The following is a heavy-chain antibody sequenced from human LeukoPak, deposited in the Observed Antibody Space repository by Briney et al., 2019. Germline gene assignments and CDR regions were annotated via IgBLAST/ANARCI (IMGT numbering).Heavy chain of an antibody. Sequence: SETLSLTCAVSGGSISSGGYSWSWIRQPPGTGLEWIGYIYHSGSTYYNPSLKSRVTISVDRSKNQFSLKLSSVTAADTAVYYCARGYYYDSSGQNWFDPWGQGTLVTVSS. CDR1: GGSISSGGYS. CDR2: IYHSGST. CDR3: ARGYYYDSSGQNWFDP. V-gene: IGHV4-30-2*01. D-gene: IGHD3-22*01. J-gene: IGHJ5*02.